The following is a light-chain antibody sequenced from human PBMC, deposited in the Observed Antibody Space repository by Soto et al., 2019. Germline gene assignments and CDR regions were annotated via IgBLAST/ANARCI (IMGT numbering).Light chain of an antibody. CDR2: GAS. CDR3: QQYGSSPET. V-gene: IGKV3-20*01. J-gene: IGKJ1*01. Sequence: EIVLTQSPGTLSLSPGERATHSCRASQSVSSSYLAWYQQKPGQAPRLLIYGASSRATGIPDRFSGSGSGTDFTLTISRLEPEDFAVYYCQQYGSSPETFGQGIKVEIK. CDR1: QSVSSSY.